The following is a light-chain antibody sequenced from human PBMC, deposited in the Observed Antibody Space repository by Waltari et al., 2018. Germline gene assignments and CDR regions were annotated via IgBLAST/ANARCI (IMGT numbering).Light chain of an antibody. Sequence: EIQMTQSPASLSASVGDRVDITCQATRDITNFLSWFQQKSGRTPRLLVYEASILDTGVPSRFSGRGSGTHFTLTINDVQPEDSATYFCQQYDDVPITFGQVTRLDI. CDR2: EAS. J-gene: IGKJ5*01. V-gene: IGKV1-33*01. CDR3: QQYDDVPIT. CDR1: RDITNF.